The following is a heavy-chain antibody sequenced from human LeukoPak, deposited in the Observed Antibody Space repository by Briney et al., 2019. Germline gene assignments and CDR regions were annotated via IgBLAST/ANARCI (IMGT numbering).Heavy chain of an antibody. CDR1: GFIVSSNY. D-gene: IGHD2-15*01. CDR3: AREDRSRFFDY. J-gene: IGHJ4*02. CDR2: IYSGGST. V-gene: IGHV3-53*01. Sequence: GGSLRLSCAASGFIVSSNYMSWVRQAPGKGLEWVSVIYSGGSTDYADSVKGRFTISRDNSKNTLYLQMNSLRAEDTAVYYCAREDRSRFFDYWGQGTLVTVSS.